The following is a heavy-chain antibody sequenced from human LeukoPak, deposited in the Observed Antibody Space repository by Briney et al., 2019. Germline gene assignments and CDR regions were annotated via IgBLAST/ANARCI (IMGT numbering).Heavy chain of an antibody. V-gene: IGHV1-18*01. CDR2: ISTYNGNT. D-gene: IGHD5-18*01. Sequence: ASVKVSCRASGYTFTTYGITWVRQAPGQGLEWMGWISTYNGNTNYAQKLQGRVTMTTDTSTSTAYMELRSLRSDDTAMYYCARDRMDTGTYFDYWGEGTLGTVSS. CDR1: GYTFTTYG. CDR3: ARDRMDTGTYFDY. J-gene: IGHJ4*02.